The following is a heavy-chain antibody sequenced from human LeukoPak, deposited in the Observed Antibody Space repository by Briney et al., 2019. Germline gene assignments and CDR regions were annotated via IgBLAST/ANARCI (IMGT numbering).Heavy chain of an antibody. V-gene: IGHV4-39*07. J-gene: IGHJ4*02. D-gene: IGHD2-15*01. CDR2: IDHSGST. Sequence: PSETLSLTCTVSGGFISSSSYYWGWIRQPPGKGLEWIGEIDHSGSTNYNPSLKSRVTISVDTSKNQFSLRLSSVTAADTAVYYCARGSCSGGSCYDYWGQGTLVTVSS. CDR1: GGFISSSSYY. CDR3: ARGSCSGGSCYDY.